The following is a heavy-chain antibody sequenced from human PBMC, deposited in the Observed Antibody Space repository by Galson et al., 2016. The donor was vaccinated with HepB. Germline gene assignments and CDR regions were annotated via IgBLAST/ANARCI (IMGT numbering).Heavy chain of an antibody. D-gene: IGHD2-8*01. J-gene: IGHJ4*02. CDR2: IILSDGTT. CDR1: GYTFTNDY. CDR3: ARDNGHHSFDY. Sequence: SVKVSCKAPGYTFTNDYMHWVRQAPGQGLEWMGRIILSDGTTIHAQKFQGRVTMTRDMSTSAVFLELSSLGSDDTALYYCARDNGHHSFDYWGQGTLVTVS. V-gene: IGHV1-46*01.